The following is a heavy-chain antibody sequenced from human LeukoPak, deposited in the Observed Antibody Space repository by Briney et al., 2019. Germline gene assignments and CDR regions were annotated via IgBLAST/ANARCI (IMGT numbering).Heavy chain of an antibody. CDR2: INPNSGGT. D-gene: IGHD5-24*01. J-gene: IGHJ4*02. V-gene: IGHV1-2*02. Sequence: ASVKVSCKAYGYTFIGYYMHWVRQAPGQGLEWMGWINPNSGGTNYAQNFQGGVTMTRDRSISAAYMELSRLRSDDTAVYYCARVGGGYNYHFDLWGQGTLVTVSS. CDR1: GYTFIGYY. CDR3: ARVGGGYNYHFDL.